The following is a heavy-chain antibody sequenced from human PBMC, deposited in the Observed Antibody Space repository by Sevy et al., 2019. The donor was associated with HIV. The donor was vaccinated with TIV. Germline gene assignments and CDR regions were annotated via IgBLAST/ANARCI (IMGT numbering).Heavy chain of an antibody. CDR1: SGSLNNYY. D-gene: IGHD3-3*01. CDR3: ARGSWVGDTTPIDS. CDR2: INESGTI. V-gene: IGHV4-34*01. J-gene: IGHJ5*01. Sequence: SETLSLTCAVYSGSLNNYYWTWIRQSPGTGLEWIGEINESGTINYNPSLKSRLTLSLAPPMRRFSLRLDSVTAADTAIYYCARGSWVGDTTPIDSWGHGTPVTVSS.